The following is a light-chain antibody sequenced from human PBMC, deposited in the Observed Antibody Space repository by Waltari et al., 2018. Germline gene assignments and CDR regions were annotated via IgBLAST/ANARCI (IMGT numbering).Light chain of an antibody. Sequence: DNVVTQSPLSLPVTPGEPATISCRSSQSLLHSNGYNYLEWYVQRPGQSPQLLIYLGSTRAPGVPDRFRGSGSGTDFTLKISRVEAEDVGVYYCMQALQTWAFGQGTKVEIK. V-gene: IGKV2-28*01. CDR2: LGS. CDR3: MQALQTWA. CDR1: QSLLHSNGYNY. J-gene: IGKJ1*01.